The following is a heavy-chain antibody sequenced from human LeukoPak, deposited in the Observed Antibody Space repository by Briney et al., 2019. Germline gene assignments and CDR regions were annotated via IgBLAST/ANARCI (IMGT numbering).Heavy chain of an antibody. CDR1: GFTFSTYW. Sequence: PGGSLRLSCAASGFTFSTYWMNWLRQAPGKGLEWVSYISSSGSTIYYADSVKGRFTISRDNAKNSLYLQMNSLRAEDTAVYYCARGSIAVAGHFDYWGQGTLVTVSS. V-gene: IGHV3-48*04. D-gene: IGHD6-19*01. CDR3: ARGSIAVAGHFDY. J-gene: IGHJ4*02. CDR2: ISSSGSTI.